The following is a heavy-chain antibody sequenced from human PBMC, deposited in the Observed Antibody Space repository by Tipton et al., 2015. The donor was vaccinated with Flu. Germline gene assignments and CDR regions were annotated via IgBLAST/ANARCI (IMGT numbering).Heavy chain of an antibody. Sequence: TLSLTCTVSGGSLSSYFWSWIRQPAGKGLEWIGRIYPSGNTNYNPSLQSRVTMSVDTSRNQFSLSLTSVTAADAAIYYCARSGSYHHYYFDLWGRGTLVSVSS. D-gene: IGHD1-26*01. V-gene: IGHV4-4*07. J-gene: IGHJ2*01. CDR2: IYPSGNT. CDR3: ARSGSYHHYYFDL. CDR1: GGSLSSYF.